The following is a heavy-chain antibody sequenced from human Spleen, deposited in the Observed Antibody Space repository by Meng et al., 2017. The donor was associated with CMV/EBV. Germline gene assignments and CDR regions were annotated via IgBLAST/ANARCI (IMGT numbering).Heavy chain of an antibody. CDR3: ARHSGSGWFDP. J-gene: IGHJ5*02. V-gene: IGHV4-34*01. D-gene: IGHD5-12*01. CDR1: GGSFSGYY. CDR2: INYSGTT. Sequence: TCAVYGGSFSGYYWSWIRQPPGKGLEWIGEINYSGTTYYNPSLKSRVTISVDTSKNQFSLKLSSVTAADTAVYYCARHSGSGWFDPWGQGTLVTVSS.